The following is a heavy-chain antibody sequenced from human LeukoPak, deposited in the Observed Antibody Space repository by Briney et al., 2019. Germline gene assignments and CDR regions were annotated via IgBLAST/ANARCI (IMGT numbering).Heavy chain of an antibody. CDR1: GYSFTSYW. CDR2: IYPGDSDT. CDR3: ARILTIFGVVLDV. V-gene: IGHV5-51*01. Sequence: GESLKISCKGSGYSFTSYWIGWVRQMPGKGLEWMGIIYPGDSDTRYSPSFQGQVTISADKSISTAYLQWSSLKASDTAMYYCARILTIFGVVLDVWGKGTTVTVSS. D-gene: IGHD3-3*01. J-gene: IGHJ6*04.